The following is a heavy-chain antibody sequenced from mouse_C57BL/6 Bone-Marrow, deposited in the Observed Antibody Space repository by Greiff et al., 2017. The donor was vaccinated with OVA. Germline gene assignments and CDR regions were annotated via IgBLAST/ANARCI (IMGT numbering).Heavy chain of an antibody. CDR3: ARDKGIVTTFDY. CDR1: GFTFSSYA. Sequence: EVQVVESGGGLVKPGGSLTLSCAASGFTFSSYAMSWVRQTPEKRLEWVATISDGGSYTYYPDNVKGRFTISDDNAKNNLYLQMSHLKSEDTAMYYCARDKGIVTTFDYWGQGTTLTVSS. V-gene: IGHV5-4*01. CDR2: ISDGGSYT. D-gene: IGHD2-5*01. J-gene: IGHJ2*01.